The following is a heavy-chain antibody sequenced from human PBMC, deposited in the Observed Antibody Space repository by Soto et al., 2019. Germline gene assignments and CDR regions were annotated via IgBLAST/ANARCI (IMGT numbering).Heavy chain of an antibody. CDR2: ISGSGGST. D-gene: IGHD3-3*01. J-gene: IGHJ4*02. CDR1: GFTFSSYA. V-gene: IGHV3-23*01. CDR3: ATARDAGVITIFGVVIGYFDY. Sequence: GGSLRLSCAASGFTFSSYAMSWVRQAPGKGLEWVSAISGSGGSTYYADSVKGRFTISRDNSKNTLYLQMNSLRAEDTAVYYCATARDAGVITIFGVVIGYFDYWGQGTLVTVSS.